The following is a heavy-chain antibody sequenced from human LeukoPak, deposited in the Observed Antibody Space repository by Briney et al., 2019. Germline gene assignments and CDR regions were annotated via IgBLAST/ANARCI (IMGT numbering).Heavy chain of an antibody. D-gene: IGHD6-19*01. V-gene: IGHV3-30*02. CDR3: AKEQQWSIGDYFDY. J-gene: IGHJ4*02. CDR1: GFTFSSYG. Sequence: GGSLRLSCAASGFTFSSYGMHWVRQAPGKGLEWVAFIRYDGSNKYYADSVKGRFTISRDNSKNTLYLQMNSLRAEDTAVYYCAKEQQWSIGDYFDYWGQGTLVTVSS. CDR2: IRYDGSNK.